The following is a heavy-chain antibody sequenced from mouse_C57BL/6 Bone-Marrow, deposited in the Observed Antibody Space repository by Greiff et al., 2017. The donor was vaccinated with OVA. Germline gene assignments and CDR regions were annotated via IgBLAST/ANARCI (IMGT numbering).Heavy chain of an antibody. Sequence: VQLQQSGAELVRPGASVKLSCTASGFNIKDDYMHWVKQRPEQGLEWIGWIDPENGDTEYASKFQGKATITADTSSNTAYLQLSSLTSEDTAVYYCTPTFMDYWGQGTSVTVSS. CDR3: TPTFMDY. CDR1: GFNIKDDY. CDR2: IDPENGDT. J-gene: IGHJ4*01. V-gene: IGHV14-4*01.